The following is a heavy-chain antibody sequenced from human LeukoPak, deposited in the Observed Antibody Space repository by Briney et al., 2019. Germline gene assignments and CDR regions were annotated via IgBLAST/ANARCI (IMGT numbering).Heavy chain of an antibody. D-gene: IGHD2-2*01. CDR2: IYSGGST. J-gene: IGHJ4*02. Sequence: PGGSLRLSCAASGFTVSSNYMSWVRQAPGKGLEWVSVIYSGGSTYYADSVKGRFTISRDNSKNTLYLQMNSLRAEDTAVYYCARGAIPSLEYYFDYWGQGTLVTVSS. CDR3: ARGAIPSLEYYFDY. V-gene: IGHV3-53*01. CDR1: GFTVSSNY.